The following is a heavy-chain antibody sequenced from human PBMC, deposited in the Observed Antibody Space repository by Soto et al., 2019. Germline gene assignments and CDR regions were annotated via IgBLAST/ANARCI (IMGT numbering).Heavy chain of an antibody. V-gene: IGHV3-30*18. J-gene: IGHJ5*02. D-gene: IGHD2-2*01. CDR3: AKGKKYQLLNWFDP. Sequence: PGGPLRLSCAASGFTFSSYGMHWVRQAPGKGLEWVAVISYDGSNKYYADSVKGRFTISRDNSKNTLYLQMNSLRAEDTAVYYCAKGKKYQLLNWFDPWGQGTLVTVSS. CDR1: GFTFSSYG. CDR2: ISYDGSNK.